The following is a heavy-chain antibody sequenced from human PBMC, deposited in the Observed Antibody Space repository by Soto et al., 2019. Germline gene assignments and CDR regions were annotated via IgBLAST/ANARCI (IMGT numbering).Heavy chain of an antibody. CDR2: FYYSGST. CDR1: GGSISSYY. J-gene: IGHJ6*02. V-gene: IGHV4-59*08. CDR3: ARHVHSSSWGIDV. D-gene: IGHD6-13*01. Sequence: PSETLSLTCTVSGGSISSYYWSWIRQPPGKGLEWIGYFYYSGSTNNNPSLKSRVTISVDTSKNQFFLKLTSVIAADTAMYYCARHVHSSSWGIDVWGQGTTVTVSS.